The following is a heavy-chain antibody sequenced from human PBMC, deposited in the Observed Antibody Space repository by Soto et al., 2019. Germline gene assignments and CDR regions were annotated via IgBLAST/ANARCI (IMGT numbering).Heavy chain of an antibody. D-gene: IGHD1-26*01. CDR1: GYTCTSYD. J-gene: IGHJ3*02. Sequence: QVQLVQSGAEVKKPGASVKVSCKTSGYTCTSYDINWVRQATGQGLEWMGWMNPNSGNTAYAQKFQGRVTMTRNTSKSTAYMELSSLISEDTAVYYCARERSSGAFDIWGQGTRVTVPS. V-gene: IGHV1-8*01. CDR3: ARERSSGAFDI. CDR2: MNPNSGNT.